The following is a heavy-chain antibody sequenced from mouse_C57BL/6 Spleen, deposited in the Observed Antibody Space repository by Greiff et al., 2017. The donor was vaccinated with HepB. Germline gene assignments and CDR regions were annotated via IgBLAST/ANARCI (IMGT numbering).Heavy chain of an antibody. CDR2: IWSDGST. J-gene: IGHJ4*01. D-gene: IGHD2-3*01. Sequence: QVQLKESGPGLVAPSQSLSITCTVSGFSLTSYGVHWVRQPPGKGLEWLVVIWSDGSTTYNSALKSRLSISKDNSKSQVFLKMNSLQTDDTAMYYCARQDDGYYAYAMDYWGQVTSVTVSS. V-gene: IGHV2-6-1*01. CDR3: ARQDDGYYAYAMDY. CDR1: GFSLTSYG.